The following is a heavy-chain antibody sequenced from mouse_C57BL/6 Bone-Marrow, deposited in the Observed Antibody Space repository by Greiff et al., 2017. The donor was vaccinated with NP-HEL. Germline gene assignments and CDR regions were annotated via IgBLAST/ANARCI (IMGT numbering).Heavy chain of an antibody. J-gene: IGHJ2*01. D-gene: IGHD2-2*01. CDR1: GFTFSDYG. V-gene: IGHV5-17*01. Sequence: EVQVVESGGGLVKPGGSLTLSCAASGFTFSDYGMHWVRQAPEKGLEWVAYISSGSSTIYSADTVKGRFTLSRDNAKNTLFLQMTSLRSEDTAMYYCASGCYYDDYWGQGTTLTVSS. CDR2: ISSGSSTI. CDR3: ASGCYYDDY.